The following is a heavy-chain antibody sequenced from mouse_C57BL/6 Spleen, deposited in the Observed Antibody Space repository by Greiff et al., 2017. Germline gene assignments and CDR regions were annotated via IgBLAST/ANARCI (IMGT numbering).Heavy chain of an antibody. Sequence: EVMLVESGGDLVKPGGSLTLSCAASGFTFSSYGVSWVRQTPDKRLEWVATISSGGSYTYYPDCVSGRFTISRNNAKNNLYLQMSSLKSEDTAMYYCARQYDYDGYYYAMDYWGQGTSVTVSS. D-gene: IGHD2-4*01. CDR3: ARQYDYDGYYYAMDY. V-gene: IGHV5-6*01. CDR1: GFTFSSYG. CDR2: ISSGGSYT. J-gene: IGHJ4*01.